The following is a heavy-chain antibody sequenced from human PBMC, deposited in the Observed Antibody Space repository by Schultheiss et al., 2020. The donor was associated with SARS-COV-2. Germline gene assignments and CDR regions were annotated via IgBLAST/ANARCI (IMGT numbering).Heavy chain of an antibody. CDR3: AREMYYDILTGYYQAGMDV. D-gene: IGHD3-9*01. V-gene: IGHV4-39*07. CDR1: GGSISSSSYY. CDR2: IYYSGST. J-gene: IGHJ6*02. Sequence: SQTLSLTCTVSGGSISSSSYYWGWIRQPPGKGLEWIGSIYYSGSTNYNPSLKSRVTISVDKSKNQFSLKLSSVTAADTAVYYCAREMYYDILTGYYQAGMDVWGQGTTVTVSS.